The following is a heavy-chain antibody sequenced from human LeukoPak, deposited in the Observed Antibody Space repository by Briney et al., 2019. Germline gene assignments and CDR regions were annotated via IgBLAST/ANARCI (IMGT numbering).Heavy chain of an antibody. Sequence: EASVKVSCKTSGYTFTSYGITWVRQAPGQGLEWLGWISGNNGDTSYAHNVDGRVTMTTDTSTSTGYTELRSLRSDDTAVYYCARTSITMVSSTWGQGTLVIVSS. CDR2: ISGNNGDT. V-gene: IGHV1-18*04. J-gene: IGHJ4*02. CDR3: ARTSITMVSST. CDR1: GYTFTSYG. D-gene: IGHD3-10*01.